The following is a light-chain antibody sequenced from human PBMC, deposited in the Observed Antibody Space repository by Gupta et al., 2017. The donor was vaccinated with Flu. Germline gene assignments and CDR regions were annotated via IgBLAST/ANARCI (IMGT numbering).Light chain of an antibody. V-gene: IGKV1-17*01. Sequence: DIQMTQSPSSLSASVGDRITITCRASQGIKDDVCWYQQKPGKAPRRLIYAASRLQSAVPARFSGSGSGTEFTLTISSLQPEDFATYYCRQQNTYPRTFGQGTKLDMK. CDR3: RQQNTYPRT. CDR1: QGIKDD. CDR2: AAS. J-gene: IGKJ1*01.